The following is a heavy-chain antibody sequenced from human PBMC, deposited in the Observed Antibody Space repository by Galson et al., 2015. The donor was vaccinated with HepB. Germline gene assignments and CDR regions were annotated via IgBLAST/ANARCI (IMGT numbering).Heavy chain of an antibody. D-gene: IGHD1-7*01. Sequence: SVKVSCKASGGTFSNYSMTWVRQAPGQGLEWMGGIIPLYGTTDYAQNFQGRVTFTADESTNTAYMELSSLRSEDTAVYFCARVRRPGNFYPFDNWGQGTLVTVSS. J-gene: IGHJ4*02. CDR3: ARVRRPGNFYPFDN. CDR1: GGTFSNYS. CDR2: IIPLYGTT. V-gene: IGHV1-69*13.